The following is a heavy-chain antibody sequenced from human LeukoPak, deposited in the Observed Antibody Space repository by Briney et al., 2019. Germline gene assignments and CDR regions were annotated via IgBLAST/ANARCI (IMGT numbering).Heavy chain of an antibody. V-gene: IGHV2-70*11. CDR1: GFSPTTSGVC. CDR3: SRTPQDCNAGSCYSSLGY. J-gene: IGHJ4*02. D-gene: IGHD2-15*01. Sequence: SGPALVKPTQTLTLTCTFSGFSPTTSGVCVSWIRQPPGKALEWLARIDWDDDKYYNTSLKTRLTISKDTSKNQVVLTMTNMDPVDTATYYCSRTPQDCNAGSCYSSLGYWGQGTLVTVSS. CDR2: IDWDDDK.